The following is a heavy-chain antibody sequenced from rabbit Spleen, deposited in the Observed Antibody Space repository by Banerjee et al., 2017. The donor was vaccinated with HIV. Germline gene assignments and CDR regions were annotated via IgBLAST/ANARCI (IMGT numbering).Heavy chain of an antibody. V-gene: IGHV1S40*01. CDR3: ARDTGSSFSSYGMDL. D-gene: IGHD8-1*01. J-gene: IGHJ6*01. Sequence: QSLEESGGDLVKPGASLTLTCTASGFSFSSSDYMYWVRQAPGKGLEWISCIAGGSSDFTYSATWAKGRFTCSKTSSTTVTLQMTSLTVADTATYFCARDTGSSFSSYGMDLWGPGTLVTVS. CDR1: GFSFSSSDY. CDR2: IAGGSSDFT.